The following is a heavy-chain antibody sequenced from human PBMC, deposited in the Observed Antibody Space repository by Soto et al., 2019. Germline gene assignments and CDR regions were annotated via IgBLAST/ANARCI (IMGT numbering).Heavy chain of an antibody. CDR3: AKRGPSSTSSGEDY. Sequence: EVQLLESGGALVQPGGSLRLSCVASGFTFSYYGMSWVRQAPGKGLDWVSVISAGGGTTTYYADSVKGRFTISRDNSKNTLFLQMNSLTVDDTAIYYCAKRGPSSTSSGEDYWGQGTLVTVPS. V-gene: IGHV3-23*01. D-gene: IGHD6-6*01. CDR2: ISAGGGTTT. CDR1: GFTFSYYG. J-gene: IGHJ4*02.